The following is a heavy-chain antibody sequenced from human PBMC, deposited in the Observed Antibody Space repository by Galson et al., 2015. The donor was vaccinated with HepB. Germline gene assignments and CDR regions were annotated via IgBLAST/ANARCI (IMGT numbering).Heavy chain of an antibody. J-gene: IGHJ6*03. Sequence: SETLSLTCAVSGGSFSGYYWSWIRQPPGKGLEWIGEINHSGSTNYNPSLKSRVTISVDTSKNQFSLKVKSVTAADTTIYYCARGVPLYYGSGRRYYYMDVWGKGTPVTVSS. V-gene: IGHV4-34*01. CDR3: ARGVPLYYGSGRRYYYMDV. D-gene: IGHD3-10*01. CDR2: INHSGST. CDR1: GGSFSGYY.